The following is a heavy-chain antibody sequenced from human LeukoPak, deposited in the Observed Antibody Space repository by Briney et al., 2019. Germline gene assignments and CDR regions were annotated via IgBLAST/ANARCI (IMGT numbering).Heavy chain of an antibody. CDR1: GFTFSNHW. J-gene: IGHJ4*02. Sequence: GGSLRLSCAASGFTFSNHWMNWVRQAPGKGLEWVADIEQDGSEIYYVDSVKGRFTISRDNAKNSLFLQMNSLRAEDTAVYFCARDHQRSNWDWGQGTLVTVSS. CDR2: IEQDGSEI. V-gene: IGHV3-7*01. CDR3: ARDHQRSNWD. D-gene: IGHD2-8*01.